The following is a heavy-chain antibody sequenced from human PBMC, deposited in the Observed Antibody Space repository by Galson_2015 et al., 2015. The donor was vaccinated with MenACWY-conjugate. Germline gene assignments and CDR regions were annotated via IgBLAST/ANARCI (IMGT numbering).Heavy chain of an antibody. CDR3: ARDAGALNC. CDR1: GDSVSRNIVA. V-gene: IGHV6-1*01. CDR2: IYYRSKWYN. Sequence: CAISGDSVSRNIVAWNWIRQSPSRGLEWLGRIYYRSKWYNDYAESVRGRITINPDTSKSQFSLQLSSVTPEDTAVYYCARDAGALNCWGQGTLVTVSS. D-gene: IGHD1-26*01. J-gene: IGHJ4*02.